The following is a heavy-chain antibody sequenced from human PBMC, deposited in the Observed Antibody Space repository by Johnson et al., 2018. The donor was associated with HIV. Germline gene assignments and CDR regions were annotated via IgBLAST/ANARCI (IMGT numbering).Heavy chain of an antibody. Sequence: VQLVESGGGLVLPGGSLRLSCAVSGFTFTDHYMDWVRQAPGKGLEWVANIKQDGSEKYYVDSVKGRFTISRDNAKNSLYLQMNSLRAEDTAVYYCARDMIIEAFDIWGQGTMVTVSS. CDR3: ARDMIIEAFDI. J-gene: IGHJ3*02. CDR2: IKQDGSEK. V-gene: IGHV3-7*01. D-gene: IGHD3-16*01. CDR1: GFTFTDHY.